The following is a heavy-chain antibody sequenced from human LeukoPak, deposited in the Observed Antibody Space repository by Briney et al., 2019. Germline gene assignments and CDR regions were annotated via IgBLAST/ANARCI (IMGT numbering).Heavy chain of an antibody. CDR2: IYSGGST. CDR1: GFTFSSYA. Sequence: SGGSLRLSCAASGFTFSSYAMSWVRQAPGKGLEWVSVIYSGGSTYYADSVKGRFTISRDNSKNTLYLQMNSLRAEDTAVYYCARGPGEPAYYYYYYMDVWGKGTTVTVSS. J-gene: IGHJ6*03. V-gene: IGHV3-53*01. CDR3: ARGPGEPAYYYYYYMDV. D-gene: IGHD1-14*01.